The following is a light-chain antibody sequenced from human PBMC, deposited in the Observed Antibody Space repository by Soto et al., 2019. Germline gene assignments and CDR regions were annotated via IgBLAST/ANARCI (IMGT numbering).Light chain of an antibody. CDR3: ASWDDSLKGVL. V-gene: IGLV1-44*01. Sequence: QSVLTQPPSASGTPGQRVSISCSGGRSNIGSNLVSWYQQLPGTAPKLLLYFNDQRPSGVPDRFSGSKSGTSASLAVSVLQSEDEADYFCASWDDSLKGVLFGGGTKLPS. CDR2: FND. CDR1: RSNIGSNL. J-gene: IGLJ3*02.